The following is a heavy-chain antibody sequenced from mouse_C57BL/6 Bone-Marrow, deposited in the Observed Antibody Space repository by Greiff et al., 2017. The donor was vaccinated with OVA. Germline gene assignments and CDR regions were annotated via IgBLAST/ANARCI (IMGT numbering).Heavy chain of an antibody. J-gene: IGHJ3*01. CDR2: INPNYGTT. D-gene: IGHD2-1*01. V-gene: IGHV1-39*01. Sequence: VQLQQPGTELVKPGASVKLSCKASGYSFTDYNMNWVKQSNGKSLEWIGVINPNYGTTSYNQKFKGKATLTVDQSSSTAYMQLNSLTSEDSAVYYCAKRGNYAWFAYWGQGTLVTVSA. CDR1: GYSFTDYN. CDR3: AKRGNYAWFAY.